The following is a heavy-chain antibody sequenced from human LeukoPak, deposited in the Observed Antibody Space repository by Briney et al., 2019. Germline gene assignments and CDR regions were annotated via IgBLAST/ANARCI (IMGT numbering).Heavy chain of an antibody. J-gene: IGHJ4*02. Sequence: PGGSLRLSCAASGFTFSNYGMHWVRQAPGKGLEWVSVISYDGSNKYYAGSVKGRFTISRDNSKNTLYPQMNSLRAEDTAMYYCAKNSGSTALWGQGTLVTVSS. CDR3: AKNSGSTAL. D-gene: IGHD1-26*01. CDR2: ISYDGSNK. CDR1: GFTFSNYG. V-gene: IGHV3-30*18.